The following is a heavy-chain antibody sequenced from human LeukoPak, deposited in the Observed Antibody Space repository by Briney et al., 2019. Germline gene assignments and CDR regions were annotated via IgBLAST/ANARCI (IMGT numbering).Heavy chain of an antibody. D-gene: IGHD3-10*01. CDR1: GGSINNYY. V-gene: IGHV4-59*01. Sequence: SETLSLTCTVSGGSINNYYWSWIRQPPGKGLEWIGYIYYSGSTNYNPSLKSRVTISVDTSKNQFSLKLSSVTAADTAVYYCAREESMVRGASWFDPWGQGTLVTVSS. J-gene: IGHJ5*02. CDR2: IYYSGST. CDR3: AREESMVRGASWFDP.